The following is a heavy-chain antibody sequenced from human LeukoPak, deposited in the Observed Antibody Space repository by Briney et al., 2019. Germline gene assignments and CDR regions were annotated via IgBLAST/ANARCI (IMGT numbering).Heavy chain of an antibody. Sequence: GGSLRLSCAASGFAVSSNYMNWVRQAPGKGLEWVSVLYSGGDTYYPDSVKGRFTISRDNSKNTVYLQMNSLRADDTAVYYCAREWRSSWYPWGQGTLVTVSS. CDR3: AREWRSSWYP. D-gene: IGHD6-13*01. CDR2: LYSGGDT. J-gene: IGHJ5*02. V-gene: IGHV3-53*01. CDR1: GFAVSSNY.